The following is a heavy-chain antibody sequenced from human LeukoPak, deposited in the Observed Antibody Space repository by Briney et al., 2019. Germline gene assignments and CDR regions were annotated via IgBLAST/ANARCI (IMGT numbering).Heavy chain of an antibody. V-gene: IGHV1-2*02. D-gene: IGHD2-2*01. CDR3: ARDAGYCSSTSCKLYYYGMDV. CDR1: GYTFTGYY. J-gene: IGHJ6*02. Sequence: ASVKVSCKASGYTFTGYYMHGVRQAPGQGLEWMGWINPNSGGTNYAQKFQGRVTMTRDTSISTAYMELSRLRSDDTAVYYCARDAGYCSSTSCKLYYYGMDVWGQGTTVTVSS. CDR2: INPNSGGT.